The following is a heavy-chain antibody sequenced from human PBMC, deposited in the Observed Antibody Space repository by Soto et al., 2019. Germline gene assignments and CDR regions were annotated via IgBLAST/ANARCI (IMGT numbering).Heavy chain of an antibody. CDR3: ARSIFP. J-gene: IGHJ5*02. V-gene: IGHV4-31*03. CDR2: IYYSGST. Sequence: QVQLQESGPGLVKPSQTLSLTCTVSGGSINSGGYYWSWIRQHPGKGLEWIGYIYYSGSTYYNPSIERRVTLSVDTSKTQFSLKLSSVTAADTAVYYCARSIFPWDQGTLVSVSS. CDR1: GGSINSGGYY. D-gene: IGHD6-6*01.